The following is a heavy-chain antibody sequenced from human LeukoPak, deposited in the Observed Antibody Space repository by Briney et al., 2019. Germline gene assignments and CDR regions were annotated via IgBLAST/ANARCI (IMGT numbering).Heavy chain of an antibody. CDR2: VSYDGGNE. Sequence: GGSLRLSCAASGFTFSNYAMHWVRQAPGKGLEWVTVVSYDGGNEYYADSVKGRFTISRDNSKNTLYLQMNSLRAEDTAVYYCAKDLGPMVRGVIISPDYWGQGTLVTVSS. J-gene: IGHJ4*02. V-gene: IGHV3-30*04. CDR3: AKDLGPMVRGVIISPDY. D-gene: IGHD3-10*01. CDR1: GFTFSNYA.